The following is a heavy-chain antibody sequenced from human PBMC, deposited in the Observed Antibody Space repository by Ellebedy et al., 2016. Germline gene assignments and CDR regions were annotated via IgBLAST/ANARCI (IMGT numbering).Heavy chain of an antibody. J-gene: IGHJ3*02. Sequence: GGSLRLSXAASGFTFSSYAMHWVRQAPGKGLEWVAVISYDGSNKYYADSVKGRFTISRDNSKNTLYLQMNSLRAEDTAMYYCARGGQLWLFAFDIWGQGTMVTVSS. V-gene: IGHV3-30-3*01. CDR2: ISYDGSNK. D-gene: IGHD5-18*01. CDR1: GFTFSSYA. CDR3: ARGGQLWLFAFDI.